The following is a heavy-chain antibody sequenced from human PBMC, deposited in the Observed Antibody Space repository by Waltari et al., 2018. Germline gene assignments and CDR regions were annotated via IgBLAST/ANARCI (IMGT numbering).Heavy chain of an antibody. D-gene: IGHD2-15*01. CDR1: GYTFTASN. CDR3: SRDCTGGSCYGLTYGMDV. Sequence: QVQLVQSGAEVKMPGDSVKVSCPASGYTFTASNIQGLRQAPGQGREWVGRIDLNSGDTNFAEKFLGRVTMTRDTSITTAYLELRRLRSDDTAIYHCSRDCTGGSCYGLTYGMDVWGQGTLVSVSS. V-gene: IGHV1-2*02. CDR2: IDLNSGDT. J-gene: IGHJ6*02.